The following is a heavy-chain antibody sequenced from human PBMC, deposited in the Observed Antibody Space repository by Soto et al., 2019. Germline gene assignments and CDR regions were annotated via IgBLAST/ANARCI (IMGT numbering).Heavy chain of an antibody. CDR1: GYGFTSYT. V-gene: IGHV1-3*01. D-gene: IGHD3-9*01. CDR2: LNSANSKS. Sequence: ASVKVSCKTSGYGFTSYTMHWVRQAPGQTLELMGWLNSANSKSEYSQRFQGRVTITADESTSTAYMELSSLRSEDTAVYYCAKSSYVLRYFDLSEIAYYFDYWGQGTLVTVSS. J-gene: IGHJ4*02. CDR3: AKSSYVLRYFDLSEIAYYFDY.